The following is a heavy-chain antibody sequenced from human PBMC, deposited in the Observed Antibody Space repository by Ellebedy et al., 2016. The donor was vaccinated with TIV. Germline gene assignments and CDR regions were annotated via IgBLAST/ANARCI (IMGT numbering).Heavy chain of an antibody. CDR2: IRYDGSNK. J-gene: IGHJ4*02. V-gene: IGHV3-30*02. CDR1: GFTFSSYG. D-gene: IGHD5-18*01. CDR3: ARLGYSYGDYYFDY. Sequence: GGSLRLSCAASGFTFSSYGMHWVRQAPGKGLEWVAFIRYDGSNKYYADSVKGRFTISRDNAKNSLYLQMNSLRDEDTAVYYCARLGYSYGDYYFDYWGQGTLVTVSS.